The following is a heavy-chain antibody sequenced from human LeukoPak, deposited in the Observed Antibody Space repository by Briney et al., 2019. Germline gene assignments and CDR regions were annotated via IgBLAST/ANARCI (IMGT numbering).Heavy chain of an antibody. CDR1: GGSISSYF. Sequence: SETLSLTCTVSGGSISSYFCTWIRQPAGKGLEWIGRIHTSGSTNYNPSLKSRVTMSVDMSKNQFSLKLSSVTAADTAVYYCARDPEGHGNYFDYWGQGALVTVSS. CDR2: IHTSGST. CDR3: ARDPEGHGNYFDY. V-gene: IGHV4-4*07. D-gene: IGHD1-14*01. J-gene: IGHJ4*02.